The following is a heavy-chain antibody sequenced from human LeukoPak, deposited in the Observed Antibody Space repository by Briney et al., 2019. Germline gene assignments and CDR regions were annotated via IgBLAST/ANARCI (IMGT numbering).Heavy chain of an antibody. CDR2: ISGSGGST. CDR1: GFTFSSYA. Sequence: GGSLRLSCAASGFTFSSYAMSWVRQAPGKGLEWVSAISGSGGSTYYADSVKGRFTISRDNSKNTLYLQMSSLRAEDTAVYYCAKDLSYYDSSPRDYFDYWGQGTLVTVSS. J-gene: IGHJ4*02. V-gene: IGHV3-23*01. CDR3: AKDLSYYDSSPRDYFDY. D-gene: IGHD3-22*01.